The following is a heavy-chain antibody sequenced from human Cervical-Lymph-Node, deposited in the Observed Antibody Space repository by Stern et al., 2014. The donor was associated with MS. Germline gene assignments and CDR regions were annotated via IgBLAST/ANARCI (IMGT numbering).Heavy chain of an antibody. Sequence: EVQLVQSGGDLVQPGGSLRLSCAASGFTFSNYWMNWVRQAPGEGLECVASIKQDGSEKYYVASLKGRFPISRDNAMRSLYLQMNSLRAEDTAVYYCVRDGTFNSGFDYWGQGTLVTVSS. CDR1: GFTFSNYW. J-gene: IGHJ4*02. CDR2: IKQDGSEK. CDR3: VRDGTFNSGFDY. D-gene: IGHD1-26*01. V-gene: IGHV3-7*01.